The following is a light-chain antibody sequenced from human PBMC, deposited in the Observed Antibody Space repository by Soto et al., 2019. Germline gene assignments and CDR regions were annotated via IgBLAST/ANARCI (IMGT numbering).Light chain of an antibody. Sequence: QSMLTQPASVSGSPGQSITISCTGTISDVGGYNFVSWYQQYPGKAPKLMICDVSNRPSGVSNRFSGSKSGNTASLTISGLQAEDEADYYCSSFTGSNYVFGTGTKVTVL. J-gene: IGLJ1*01. CDR3: SSFTGSNYV. V-gene: IGLV2-14*03. CDR2: DVS. CDR1: ISDVGGYNF.